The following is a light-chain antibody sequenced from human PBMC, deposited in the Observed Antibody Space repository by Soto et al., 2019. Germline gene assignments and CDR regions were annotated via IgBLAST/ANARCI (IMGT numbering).Light chain of an antibody. V-gene: IGKV1-39*01. CDR3: QQSYITPLT. CDR2: SVS. CDR1: PTIGDY. J-gene: IGKJ4*01. Sequence: DIQMTQSPSSLSASIADRVTITCRASPTIGDYLNWYHQRPGKAPKLLIYSVSNLQSGVPSRFRGTRSGTEFTLTSNSLQPEDFATYYCQQSYITPLTFGGGTKVEI.